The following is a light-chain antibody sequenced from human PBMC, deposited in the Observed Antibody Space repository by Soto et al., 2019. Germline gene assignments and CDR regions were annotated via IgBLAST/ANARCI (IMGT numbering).Light chain of an antibody. CDR1: QSVLYSSNNKNY. J-gene: IGKJ2*01. CDR3: KQYYSAPIN. V-gene: IGKV4-1*01. Sequence: DIVVTQSPDSLAVSLGERATINCKSSQSVLYSSNNKNYLAWYQQKPGQPPKLLIYWSSTRESGVPDRFSGSGSGTEFNLTISSLQAEDVAVYYCKQYYSAPINFGQVTKLEIK. CDR2: WSS.